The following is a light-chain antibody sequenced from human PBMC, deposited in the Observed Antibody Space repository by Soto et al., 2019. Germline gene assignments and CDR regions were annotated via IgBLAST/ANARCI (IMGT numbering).Light chain of an antibody. CDR2: YAS. Sequence: EVMMTQFPDTVSVTAGETVTLSCGASQSVRTNLAWYQQRPGQAPRLLIHYASTRAGDIPARFSGSGSGTNFPLAISSLQSEDFAVYYCQQYAYWPETFGQGTKVEIK. CDR1: QSVRTN. CDR3: QQYAYWPET. V-gene: IGKV3D-15*01. J-gene: IGKJ1*01.